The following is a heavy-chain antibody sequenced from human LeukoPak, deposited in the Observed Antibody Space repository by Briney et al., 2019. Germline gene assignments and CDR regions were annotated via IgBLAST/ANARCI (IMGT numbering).Heavy chain of an antibody. J-gene: IGHJ4*02. Sequence: GGSLSLSCAASGFTFSSYWMHWVRQAPGKGLVWVSRINSDGSSTSYADSVKGRFTISRDNAKNTLYLQMNSLRAEDTAVYYCARDRQSEYYDSSGQFDYWGQGTLVTVSS. CDR2: INSDGSST. CDR1: GFTFSSYW. V-gene: IGHV3-74*01. D-gene: IGHD3-22*01. CDR3: ARDRQSEYYDSSGQFDY.